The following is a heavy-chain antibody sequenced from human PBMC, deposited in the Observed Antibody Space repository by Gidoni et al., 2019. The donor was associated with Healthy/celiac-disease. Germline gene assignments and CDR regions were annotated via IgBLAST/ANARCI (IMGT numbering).Heavy chain of an antibody. D-gene: IGHD2-2*01. CDR1: GFTFSSYA. V-gene: IGHV3-30-3*01. J-gene: IGHJ3*02. CDR3: ARDPSCSSTSCSNAFDI. Sequence: QVQLLESGGGVVQPGRSLRLSCAASGFTFSSYAMHWGRQAPGKGLGWVAVISYDGSNKYYAYSVKVRFTISRDNSKNALYRQMNSLRAEDTAVYYCARDPSCSSTSCSNAFDIWGQGTMVTVSA. CDR2: ISYDGSNK.